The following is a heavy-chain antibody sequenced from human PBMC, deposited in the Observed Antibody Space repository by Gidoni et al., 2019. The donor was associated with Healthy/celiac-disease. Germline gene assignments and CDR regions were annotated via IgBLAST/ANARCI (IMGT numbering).Heavy chain of an antibody. J-gene: IGHJ6*02. CDR1: GFTFSSYA. Sequence: EVQLLESGGGLVQPGGSLRLSCAAPGFTFSSYAMSWVRQAPGKGLGWVSAISGSGGSTYYADSVKGRFTISRDNSKNTLYLQMNSLRAEDTAVYYCAKDGPYDFWSGYYVSYYYGMDVWGQGTTVTVSS. CDR2: ISGSGGST. D-gene: IGHD3-3*01. V-gene: IGHV3-23*01. CDR3: AKDGPYDFWSGYYVSYYYGMDV.